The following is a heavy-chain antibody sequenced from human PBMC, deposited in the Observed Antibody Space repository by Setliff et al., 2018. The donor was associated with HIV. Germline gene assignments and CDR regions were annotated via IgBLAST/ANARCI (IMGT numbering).Heavy chain of an antibody. CDR2: IYHSGST. CDR3: GIRSRLGGTSNFFDR. CDR1: GGSISSSNW. D-gene: IGHD3-16*01. V-gene: IGHV4-4*02. J-gene: IGHJ4*02. Sequence: KPSETLSLTCAVSGGSISSSNWWTWVRQPPGKGLEWIGKIYHSGSTNYNPSLKSRVTISVDKSKNHFSLKLSSVIAADTAVYYCGIRSRLGGTSNFFDRWGQGTLVTVSS.